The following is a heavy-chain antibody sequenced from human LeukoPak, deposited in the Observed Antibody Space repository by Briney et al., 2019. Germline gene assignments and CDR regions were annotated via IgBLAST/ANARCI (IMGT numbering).Heavy chain of an antibody. V-gene: IGHV1-24*01. CDR1: GNSLSELS. D-gene: IGHD3-3*01. CDR3: TTRSGDFWSGFVN. J-gene: IGHJ4*02. CDR2: FDPEEAKM. Sequence: ASVTLSCKVSGNSLSELSIQWVRQAPGKGLECMGGFDPEEAKMVYAQNFQGRVTMTEDTSTQTAYMELSGLTSDDTAVYYCTTRSGDFWSGFVNWGQGTPVTVSS.